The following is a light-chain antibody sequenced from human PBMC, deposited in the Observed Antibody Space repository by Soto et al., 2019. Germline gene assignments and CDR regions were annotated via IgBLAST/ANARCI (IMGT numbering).Light chain of an antibody. CDR3: QQYNNWHPLT. V-gene: IGKV3D-15*01. J-gene: IGKJ4*01. Sequence: EIVMTQSPGTLSVSPGERATLSCRASQSVXXXXAWYQQKPGQAPRLLIYDASTRATGIPARFSGSGSGTEFTLTISSLQSKDFAVYYCQQYNNWHPLTFGGGTKVEIK. CDR1: QSVXXX. CDR2: DAS.